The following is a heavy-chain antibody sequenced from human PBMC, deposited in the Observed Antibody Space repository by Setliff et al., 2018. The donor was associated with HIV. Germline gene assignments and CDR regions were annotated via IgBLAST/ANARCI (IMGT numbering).Heavy chain of an antibody. CDR2: IYTCGST. D-gene: IGHD1-26*01. CDR1: GGSISSGSYY. J-gene: IGHJ4*02. CDR3: ARGGSGSPFDY. Sequence: SETLSLTCTVSGGSISSGSYYWSWIRQPAGKGLEWIGRIYTCGSTNYNPSLKSRVTVSVDTSKNQFSLKLSSVTAADTAVYYCARGGSGSPFDYWGQGTQVTGSS. V-gene: IGHV4-61*02.